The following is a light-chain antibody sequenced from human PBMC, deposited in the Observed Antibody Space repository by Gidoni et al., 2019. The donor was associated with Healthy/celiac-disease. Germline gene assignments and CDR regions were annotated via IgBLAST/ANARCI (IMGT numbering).Light chain of an antibody. J-gene: IGKJ2*01. V-gene: IGKV3-11*01. Sequence: EIVLTHSPATLSLSPGERATLSCRASQSVSSYLAWYQQKPGQAPRLIIYDASNTATGIPARFSGSGSGTDFTLTISSLEPEDFAVYYCQQRSNWPPMYTFGQGTKLEIK. CDR1: QSVSSY. CDR3: QQRSNWPPMYT. CDR2: DAS.